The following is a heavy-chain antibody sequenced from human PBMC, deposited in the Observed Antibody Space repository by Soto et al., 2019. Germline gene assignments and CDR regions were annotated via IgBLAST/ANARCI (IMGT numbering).Heavy chain of an antibody. CDR1: GYTFTSCG. CDR3: ARNREIVVGRGNCFDP. CDR2: INTHNGNT. J-gene: IGHJ5*02. D-gene: IGHD2-15*01. V-gene: IGHV1-18*01. Sequence: ASVKVSCKASGYTFTSCGISWVRQAPGQGLEWMGWINTHNGNTNYAQKLQGRVTMTTDTSTSTAYMELKSLRSDDTAVYYCARNREIVVGRGNCFDPWGQGTLVTVSS.